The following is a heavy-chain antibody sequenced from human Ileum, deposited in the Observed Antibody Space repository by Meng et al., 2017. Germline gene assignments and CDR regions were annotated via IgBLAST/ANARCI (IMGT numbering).Heavy chain of an antibody. Sequence: QGQRQGSGPRLVGPLETLSLNGTVSGGSVSSGSYYWNWIRQPPGKGTEWIAYIYYTGSTNYNPSLKSRVIISADTSKNQFSLKLSSVTAADTAVYYCARAETALDYWGQGTLVTVSS. D-gene: IGHD5-18*01. CDR1: GGSVSSGSYY. CDR3: ARAETALDY. V-gene: IGHV4-61*01. CDR2: IYYTGST. J-gene: IGHJ4*02.